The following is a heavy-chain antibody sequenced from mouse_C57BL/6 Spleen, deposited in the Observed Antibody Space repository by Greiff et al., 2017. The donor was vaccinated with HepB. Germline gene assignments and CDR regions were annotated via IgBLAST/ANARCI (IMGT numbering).Heavy chain of an antibody. J-gene: IGHJ3*01. CDR1: GFTFSDYG. V-gene: IGHV5-17*01. CDR3: ERSYDYDGFAY. CDR2: ISSGSSTI. D-gene: IGHD2-4*01. Sequence: EVQLVESGGGLVKPGGSLKLSCAASGFTFSDYGMHWVRQAPEKGLEWVAYISSGSSTIYYADTVKGRFTISRDNAKNTLFLQMTSLRSEDTAMYYCERSYDYDGFAYWGQGTLVTVSA.